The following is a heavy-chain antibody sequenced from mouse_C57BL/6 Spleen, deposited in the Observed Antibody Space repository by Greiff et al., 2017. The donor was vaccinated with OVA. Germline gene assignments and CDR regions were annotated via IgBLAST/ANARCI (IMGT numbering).Heavy chain of an antibody. CDR1: GYAFSSYW. V-gene: IGHV1-80*01. CDR2: IYPGDGDT. D-gene: IGHD1-1*01. J-gene: IGHJ2*01. CDR3: ARKDYGSPYFDY. Sequence: VQLQQSGAELVKPGASVKISCKASGYAFSSYWMNWVKQRPGKGLEWLGQIYPGDGDTNYNGKFKGKATLTADKSSSTAYMQLSSLTSEDSAVYFCARKDYGSPYFDYWGQGTTLTVSS.